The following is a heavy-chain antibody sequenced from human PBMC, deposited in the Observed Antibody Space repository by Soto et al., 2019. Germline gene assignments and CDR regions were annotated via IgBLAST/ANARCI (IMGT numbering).Heavy chain of an antibody. CDR3: AKNGQPPYYYYGLDV. CDR2: INAGNGNT. CDR1: GYTFTSYC. V-gene: IGHV1-3*01. Sequence: ASVKGSCKASGYTFTSYCRHWVRQAPGQRLEWMGWINAGNGNTKYSQKFQGRVTITRDTSAGTAYMELRSLTSDDTAVYYCAKNGQPPYYYYGLDVWGQGTKVTVSS. D-gene: IGHD2-8*01. J-gene: IGHJ6*02.